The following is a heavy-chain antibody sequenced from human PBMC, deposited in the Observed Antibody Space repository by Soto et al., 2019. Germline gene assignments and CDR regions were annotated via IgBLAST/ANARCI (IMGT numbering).Heavy chain of an antibody. CDR3: ARASLWGFDY. CDR2: IKPDGSEI. CDR1: GFTFTNYW. J-gene: IGHJ4*02. D-gene: IGHD3-10*01. Sequence: EVQLVESGGGLVQPVGSLRLSCAASGFTFTNYWMSWVRRVPGKGLEWVTHIKPDGSEIYYVDSVKGRFTVSRDNAKNSLYLQVNNVRAEDTAVYDCARASLWGFDYWGQGTLVTVSA. V-gene: IGHV3-7*01.